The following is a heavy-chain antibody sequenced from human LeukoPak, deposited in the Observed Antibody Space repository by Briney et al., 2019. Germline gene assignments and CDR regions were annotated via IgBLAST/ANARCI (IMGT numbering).Heavy chain of an antibody. CDR3: ARDKDTMVRGVIYY. CDR2: IIPIFGTA. Sequence: GASVKVSCKASGGTFSSYAISWVRQAPGQGLEWMGGIIPIFGTANYAQKFQGRVTITADESTSTAYMELSSLRSEDTAVYYCARDKDTMVRGVIYYWGQGTLVTVSS. D-gene: IGHD3-10*01. V-gene: IGHV1-69*13. J-gene: IGHJ4*02. CDR1: GGTFSSYA.